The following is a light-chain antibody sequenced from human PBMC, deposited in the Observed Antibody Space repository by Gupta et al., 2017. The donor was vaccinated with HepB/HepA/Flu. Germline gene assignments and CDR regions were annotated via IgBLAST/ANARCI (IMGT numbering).Light chain of an antibody. CDR2: WAS. J-gene: IGKJ4*01. CDR3: QQYYDTPLT. CDR1: QSVLYSSNNKNY. Sequence: DIVMTQSPDSLAVSLGERATINCKSSQSVLYSSNNKNYLAWYQQKPGQPPKLLIYWASTRESGVPDRFSGSGSGTDFTLTISSTQAEDVAVYYCQQYYDTPLTFGGGTKVEIK. V-gene: IGKV4-1*01.